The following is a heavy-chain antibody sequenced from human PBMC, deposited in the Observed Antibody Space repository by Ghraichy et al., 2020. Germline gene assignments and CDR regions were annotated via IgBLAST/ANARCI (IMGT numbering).Heavy chain of an antibody. CDR3: AKCVQADGWCYFDY. CDR1: GFTFSSYA. J-gene: IGHJ4*02. CDR2: ITGSSGST. Sequence: LTCAASGFTFSSYAMTWVRQAPGKGLEWVSSITGSSGSTYYADSVKGRFTISRDNSKNTLYLQMSSLRDEDMAVYYCAKCVQADGWCYFDYWGQGTLVTVSS. V-gene: IGHV3-23*01. D-gene: IGHD6-13*01.